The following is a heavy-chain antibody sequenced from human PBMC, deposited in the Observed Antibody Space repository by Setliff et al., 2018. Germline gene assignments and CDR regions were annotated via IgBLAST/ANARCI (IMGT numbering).Heavy chain of an antibody. V-gene: IGHV4-4*07. CDR1: GGSISSDY. Sequence: SETLSLTCVVSGGSISSDYWGWIRQPAGKGLEWIGRFSPSGNTNYSPSLKSRVTMSLDTSKNYFSLKLKSVTAADTAIYFCARGNYAYWYFDLWGRGTLVTVSS. J-gene: IGHJ2*01. CDR2: FSPSGNT. D-gene: IGHD1-7*01. CDR3: ARGNYAYWYFDL.